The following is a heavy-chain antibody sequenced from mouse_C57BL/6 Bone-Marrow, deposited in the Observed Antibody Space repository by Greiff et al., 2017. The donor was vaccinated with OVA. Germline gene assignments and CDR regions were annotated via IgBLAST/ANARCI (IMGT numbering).Heavy chain of an antibody. CDR2: IYPSDSET. CDR1: GYTFTSYW. J-gene: IGHJ1*03. D-gene: IGHD2-2*01. V-gene: IGHV1-61*01. CDR3: ARGLWLRRWYFDV. Sequence: VQLQQPGAELVRPGSSVKLSCKASGYTFTSYWMDWVKQRPGQGLEWIGNIYPSDSETHYNQKFKDKATLTVDKSSNTAYMQLSSLTSEDSAVYYCARGLWLRRWYFDVWGTGTTVTVSS.